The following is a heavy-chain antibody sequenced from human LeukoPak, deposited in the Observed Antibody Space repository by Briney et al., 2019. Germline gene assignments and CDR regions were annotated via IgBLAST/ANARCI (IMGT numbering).Heavy chain of an antibody. V-gene: IGHV1-2*02. Sequence: RGPIQKIEWMGWINPNSGGTNYAQKFQGRVTVTRDTSISTAYMELSRLRSDDTAVYYCARNLWYAGTWIYWGQGTLVTVSS. CDR3: ARNLWYAGTWIY. J-gene: IGHJ4*02. D-gene: IGHD6-13*01. CDR2: INPNSGGT.